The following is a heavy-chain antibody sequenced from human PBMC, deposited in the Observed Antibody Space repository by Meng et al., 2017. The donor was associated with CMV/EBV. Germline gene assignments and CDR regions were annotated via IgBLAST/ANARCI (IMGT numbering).Heavy chain of an antibody. J-gene: IGHJ4*02. CDR2: IYYSGST. D-gene: IGHD3-22*01. CDR1: GGSISSSSYY. CDR3: VRYYYDSSGYFDY. V-gene: IGHV4-39*07. Sequence: LHLQEPGPGLVKPSETLYLTCTVSGGSISSSSYYWGWIRQPPGKGLEWIGSIYYSGSTYYNPSLKSRVTISVDTSKNQFSLKLSSVTAADTAVYYCVRYYYDSSGYFDYWGQGTLVTVSS.